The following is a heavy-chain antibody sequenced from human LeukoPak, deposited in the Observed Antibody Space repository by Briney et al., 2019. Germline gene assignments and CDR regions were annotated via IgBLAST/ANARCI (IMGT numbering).Heavy chain of an antibody. CDR1: GYTFTNYG. CDR2: ISAYNGNT. Sequence: GASVKVSCKASGYTFTNYGINWVRQAPGQGLEWMGWISAYNGNTNYAQKLQGRVTMTIDTSTSTAYMELRSLRSDDTAVYYCARDLDQYSGRFGGFGHDFWGQGTLVTVSS. V-gene: IGHV1-18*01. D-gene: IGHD1-26*01. J-gene: IGHJ4*02. CDR3: ARDLDQYSGRFGGFGHDF.